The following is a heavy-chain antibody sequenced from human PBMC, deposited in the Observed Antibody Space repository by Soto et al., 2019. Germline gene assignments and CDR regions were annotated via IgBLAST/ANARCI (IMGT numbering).Heavy chain of an antibody. D-gene: IGHD3-22*01. J-gene: IGHJ2*01. CDR1: EDTFRNYA. V-gene: IGHV1-69*06. CDR2: IIPIFGTA. Sequence: SVKVSCKASEDTFRNYAISWVRQAPGQGLEWMGGIIPIFGTANYAQKFQGRVTITADTSANTVYLELSSLRSEDTAVYYCASTKHDSSAYYYWYLGLWGRGTLVTVSS. CDR3: ASTKHDSSAYYYWYLGL.